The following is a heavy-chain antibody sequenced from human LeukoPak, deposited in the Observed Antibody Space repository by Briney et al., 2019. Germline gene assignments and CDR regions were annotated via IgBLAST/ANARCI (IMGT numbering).Heavy chain of an antibody. J-gene: IGHJ4*02. CDR3: APRLGRELPPYY. CDR2: INHSGST. Sequence: ASETLSLTCAVYGGSFSGYYWSWIRQPPGKGLKWIGEINHSGSTNYNPSLKSRVTISVDTSKNQFPLKLSSVTAAAAAVYSCAPRLGRELPPYYWGQGTLVTVS. V-gene: IGHV4-34*01. D-gene: IGHD1-26*01. CDR1: GGSFSGYY.